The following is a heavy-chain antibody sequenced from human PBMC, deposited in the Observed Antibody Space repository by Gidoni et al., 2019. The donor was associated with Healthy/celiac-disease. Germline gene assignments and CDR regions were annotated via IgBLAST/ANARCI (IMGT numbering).Heavy chain of an antibody. J-gene: IGHJ4*02. CDR3: ARHRWSTLSGGAYYLDY. V-gene: IGHV3-30*04. Sequence: QVQLVQSGGGVVQPGGSLRRSCAASGFTCSSHDMHWVRQAPGKGLEWVAVISVDGNNKYYADSVKGRFTTARDKSKNTLDLQMDSLSAEDTAAYYWARHRWSTLSGGAYYLDYWGQGTLVTVSS. CDR1: GFTCSSHD. CDR2: ISVDGNNK. D-gene: IGHD2-21*01.